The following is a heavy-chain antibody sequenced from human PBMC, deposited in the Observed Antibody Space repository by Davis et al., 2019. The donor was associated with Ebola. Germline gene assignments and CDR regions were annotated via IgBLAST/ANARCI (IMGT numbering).Heavy chain of an antibody. D-gene: IGHD3-16*01. J-gene: IGHJ4*02. Sequence: SETLSLTCAVYGGSFSGYYWSWIRQPPGKGLEWIGEINNIGSTNYNPSLKSRVTISVDTSKNQFSLKLSSVTAADTAVYYCARRGHDYVWGSLAFFEYWGQGTLVTVSS. CDR2: INNIGST. CDR3: ARRGHDYVWGSLAFFEY. CDR1: GGSFSGYY. V-gene: IGHV4-34*01.